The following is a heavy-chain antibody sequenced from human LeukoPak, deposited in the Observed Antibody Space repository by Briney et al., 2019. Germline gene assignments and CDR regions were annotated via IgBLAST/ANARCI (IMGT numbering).Heavy chain of an antibody. CDR1: GGSISSGSYY. J-gene: IGHJ4*02. CDR3: ASSITKRGGDY. CDR2: IYTSGST. V-gene: IGHV4-61*02. Sequence: SQTLSLTCTVSGGSISSGSYYWSWIRQPAGKGLEWIGRIYTSGSTNYNPSLKSRVTMSVDTSKNQFSLKLSSVTAADTAVYYCASSITKRGGDYWGQGTLVTVSS. D-gene: IGHD3-10*01.